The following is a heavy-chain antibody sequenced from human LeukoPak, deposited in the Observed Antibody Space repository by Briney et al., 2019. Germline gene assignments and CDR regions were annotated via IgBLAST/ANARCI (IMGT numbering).Heavy chain of an antibody. CDR2: IYRGGNT. D-gene: IGHD3-22*01. J-gene: IGHJ4*02. CDR3: ARGFYEFEDSGYYFDF. CDR1: RFIVSSNY. V-gene: IGHV3-66*02. Sequence: GGSLRLSCAVSRFIVSSNYMNWVRQCPGKGGEWVSVIYRGGNTLYTDSVRGRFTISRDKSKNILYLQMNSLRPEDTAVYYCARGFYEFEDSGYYFDFWGQGTLVTVSS.